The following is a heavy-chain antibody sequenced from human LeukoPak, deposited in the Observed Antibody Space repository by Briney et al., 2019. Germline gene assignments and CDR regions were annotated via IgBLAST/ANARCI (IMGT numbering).Heavy chain of an antibody. J-gene: IGHJ6*02. V-gene: IGHV5-51*01. D-gene: IGHD6-13*01. CDR2: IYPGDSDT. CDR3: ARSRQQHKYYYGMDV. Sequence: GESLKISCKGSGYSFTSYWIGWVRQMPGKGLEWMGIIYPGDSDTRYSPSFQGQVTISADKSISTAYLQWSSLKASDTAMYYCARSRQQHKYYYGMDVWGQGTTVTVSS. CDR1: GYSFTSYW.